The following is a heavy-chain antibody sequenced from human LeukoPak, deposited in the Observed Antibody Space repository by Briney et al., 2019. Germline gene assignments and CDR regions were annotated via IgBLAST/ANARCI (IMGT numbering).Heavy chain of an antibody. D-gene: IGHD6-6*01. Sequence: GGSLRLSCAASGFTFSGYGMSWVRQAPGKGLEWVSGISGSSGSTYYADSVKGRFTISRDNSKNTLYLQMNSLRAEDTALYYCARVQLVDYYYYSYMDVWGKGTTVTVSS. CDR2: ISGSSGST. J-gene: IGHJ6*03. CDR1: GFTFSGYG. CDR3: ARVQLVDYYYYSYMDV. V-gene: IGHV3-23*01.